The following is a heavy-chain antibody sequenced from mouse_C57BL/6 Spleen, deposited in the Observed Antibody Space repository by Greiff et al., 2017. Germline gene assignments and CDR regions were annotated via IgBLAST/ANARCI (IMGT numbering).Heavy chain of an antibody. CDR1: GYSITSGYD. Sequence: EVQLQESGPGMVKPSQSLSLTCTVTGYSITSGYDWHWIRHFPGNKLEWMGYISYSGSTNYNPSLKSRISITHDTSKNHFFLKLNSVTTEDTATYYCARDYDYDGRFAYWGQGTLVTVSA. CDR3: ARDYDYDGRFAY. CDR2: ISYSGST. J-gene: IGHJ3*01. V-gene: IGHV3-1*01. D-gene: IGHD2-4*01.